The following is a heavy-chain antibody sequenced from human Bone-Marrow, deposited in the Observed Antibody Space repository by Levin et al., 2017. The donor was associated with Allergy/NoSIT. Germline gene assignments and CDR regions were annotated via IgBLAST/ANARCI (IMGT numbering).Heavy chain of an antibody. D-gene: IGHD4-17*01. J-gene: IGHJ4*02. CDR2: IYHSGST. CDR1: GGSISSSNW. CDR3: ARKPERDYGDSSWVFDY. V-gene: IGHV4-4*02. Sequence: SQTLSLTCAVSGGSISSSNWWSWVRQPPGKGLEWIGEIYHSGSTNYNPSLKSRVTISVDKSKNQFSLKLSSVTAADTAVYYCARKPERDYGDSSWVFDYWGQGTLVTVSS.